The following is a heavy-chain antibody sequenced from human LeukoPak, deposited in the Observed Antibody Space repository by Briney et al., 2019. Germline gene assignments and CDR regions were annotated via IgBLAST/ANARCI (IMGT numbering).Heavy chain of an antibody. Sequence: SETLSLTCTVSGGSISSYYWSWIRQPAGKGLEWIGRIYTSGSTNYNPSLKSRVTMSVDTSKNQFSLKLSYVTAADTAVYYCARGDLTSGSYRFDYWGQGTLVTVSS. D-gene: IGHD1-26*01. CDR3: ARGDLTSGSYRFDY. J-gene: IGHJ4*02. CDR2: IYTSGST. CDR1: GGSISSYY. V-gene: IGHV4-4*07.